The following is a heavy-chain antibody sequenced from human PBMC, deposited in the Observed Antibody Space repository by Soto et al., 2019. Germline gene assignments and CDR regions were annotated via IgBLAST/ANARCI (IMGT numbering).Heavy chain of an antibody. J-gene: IGHJ4*02. CDR3: ARNNWKHGAFDY. Sequence: EVQLVESGGGLVQPGGSLRLSCAASGFTFSSYDMHWVRQVTGKGLEWVSAIGTAGDTYYPGSVKGRFTISRENAKNSLYLQMNSLRAGDTAVYYCARNNWKHGAFDYWGQGTLVTVSS. D-gene: IGHD1-20*01. CDR1: GFTFSSYD. V-gene: IGHV3-13*01. CDR2: IGTAGDT.